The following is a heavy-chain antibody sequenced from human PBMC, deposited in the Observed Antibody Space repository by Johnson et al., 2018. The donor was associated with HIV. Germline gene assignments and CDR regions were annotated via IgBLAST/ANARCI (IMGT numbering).Heavy chain of an antibody. D-gene: IGHD6-19*01. CDR3: ARDLTVAGIGHYAFDI. J-gene: IGHJ3*02. CDR1: GFTFSSYP. V-gene: IGHV3-30*04. Sequence: QVQVVESGGGVVQPGRSLRLSCAASGFTFSSYPMHWVRQAPGKGLEWVAVISYDGGNEYYADSMKGRFTISRDNSKNTLYLQMNSLRAEDTALYYCARDLTVAGIGHYAFDIWGQGTMVTVSS. CDR2: ISYDGGNE.